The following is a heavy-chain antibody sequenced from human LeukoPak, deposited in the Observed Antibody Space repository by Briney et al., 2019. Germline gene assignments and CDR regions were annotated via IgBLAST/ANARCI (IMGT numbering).Heavy chain of an antibody. CDR1: GYTFTIYG. J-gene: IGHJ5*02. D-gene: IGHD2/OR15-2a*01. Sequence: ASVKVSCKTSGYTFTIYGLSWVRQAPGQGLEWMGWISAYNGNTNYAQKLQGRVTMTTDTSTSTAYMELRSLRSDDTAVYYCARVLEGDWFDPWGQGTLVTVSS. CDR2: ISAYNGNT. V-gene: IGHV1-18*01. CDR3: ARVLEGDWFDP.